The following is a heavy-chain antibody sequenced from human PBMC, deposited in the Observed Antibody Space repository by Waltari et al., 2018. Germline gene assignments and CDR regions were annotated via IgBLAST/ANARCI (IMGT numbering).Heavy chain of an antibody. CDR1: GFTLSSYS. V-gene: IGHV3-48*01. J-gene: IGHJ4*02. Sequence: EVQLVESGGGLGQSGGSPRLSGGGSGFTLSSYSITWVRQAPRRGLEWVSYISSSSSTIYYADSVKGRFTISRDNAKNSLYLQMNSLRAEDTAVYYCARDMGIAVAGSFDYWGQGTLVTVSS. D-gene: IGHD6-19*01. CDR3: ARDMGIAVAGSFDY. CDR2: ISSSSSTI.